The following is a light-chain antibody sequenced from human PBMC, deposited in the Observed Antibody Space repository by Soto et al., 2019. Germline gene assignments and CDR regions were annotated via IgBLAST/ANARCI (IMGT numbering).Light chain of an antibody. CDR1: QDIGCY. Sequence: DIQMTQSPSSLSAAVGDRVTITCQASQDIGCYLNWYQQKPGRAPKLLIYDASSLATGASSRLTGRGSGSHFTLTIDNLEPEDIATYACQHYQDHPLTFGLGAKVEIK. CDR2: DAS. V-gene: IGKV1-33*01. CDR3: QHYQDHPLT. J-gene: IGKJ2*01.